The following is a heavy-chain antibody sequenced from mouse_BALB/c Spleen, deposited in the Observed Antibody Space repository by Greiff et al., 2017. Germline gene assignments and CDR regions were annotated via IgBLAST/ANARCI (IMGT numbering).Heavy chain of an antibody. CDR1: GFTFSSFG. Sequence: DVHLVESGGGLVQPGGSRKLSCAASGFTFSSFGMHWVRQAPEKGLEWVAYISSGSSTIYYADTVKGRFTISRDNPKNTLFLQMTSLRSEDTAMYYCASHRYDVFAYWGQGTLVTVSA. V-gene: IGHV5-17*02. J-gene: IGHJ3*01. CDR2: ISSGSSTI. D-gene: IGHD2-14*01. CDR3: ASHRYDVFAY.